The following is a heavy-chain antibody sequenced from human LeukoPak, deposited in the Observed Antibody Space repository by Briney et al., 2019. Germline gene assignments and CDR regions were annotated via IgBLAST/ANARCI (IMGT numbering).Heavy chain of an antibody. CDR3: ARGLALPGAKFFDY. J-gene: IGHJ4*02. Sequence: ASVKVSCKASGYPFTLYFIHWLRQAPGQGLEWMGWINPNNGHTSYAQKFQGRVSMTSDTSISSTYMQLNSLASDDTALYFCARGLALPGAKFFDYWGQGTLVTVSS. D-gene: IGHD2-8*02. V-gene: IGHV1-2*02. CDR2: INPNNGHT. CDR1: GYPFTLYF.